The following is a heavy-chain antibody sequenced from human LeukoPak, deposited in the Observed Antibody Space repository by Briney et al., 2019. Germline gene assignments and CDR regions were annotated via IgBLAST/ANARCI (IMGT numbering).Heavy chain of an antibody. J-gene: IGHJ4*02. CDR2: ISISGTTI. Sequence: PGVSRRLSCAASGIAFTDYYMSWIRQAPGKGLDWVSYISISGTTINYADSVKGRFTFSRDNAKNSLYLQMNSLRAEDTAVYYCARAGRLQYGDYVAFDYWGQGTLVTVSS. CDR1: GIAFTDYY. V-gene: IGHV3-11*01. CDR3: ARAGRLQYGDYVAFDY. D-gene: IGHD4-17*01.